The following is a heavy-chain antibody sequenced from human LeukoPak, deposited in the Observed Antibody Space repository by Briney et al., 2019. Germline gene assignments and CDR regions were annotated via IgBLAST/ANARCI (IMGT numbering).Heavy chain of an antibody. CDR2: INAGNGNT. Sequence: ASGKVSCKASGYTFTSYAMHWGRQAPGQRLEWMGWINAGNGNTKYSQKFQGRVTITRDTSASTAYMELSSLRSEDTAVYYCARDGDIVVVVAATTNYYYYGMDVWGQGTTVTVSS. V-gene: IGHV1-3*01. CDR3: ARDGDIVVVVAATTNYYYYGMDV. CDR1: GYTFTSYA. D-gene: IGHD2-15*01. J-gene: IGHJ6*02.